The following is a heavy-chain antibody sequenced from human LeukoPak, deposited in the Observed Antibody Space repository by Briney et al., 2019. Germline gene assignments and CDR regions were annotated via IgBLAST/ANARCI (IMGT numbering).Heavy chain of an antibody. CDR2: IYYSGNT. CDR1: GSSISNYY. Sequence: SETLSLTCTVSGSSISNYYWGWIRQAPGKGLEWIGSIYYSGNTYYNSSLKSRVTISVDTSKNQFSLKLSSVTAADTAVYYCARGRDGYNFLNRGEYYYFDYWGQGTLVTVSS. J-gene: IGHJ4*02. CDR3: ARGRDGYNFLNRGEYYYFDY. V-gene: IGHV4-39*07. D-gene: IGHD5-24*01.